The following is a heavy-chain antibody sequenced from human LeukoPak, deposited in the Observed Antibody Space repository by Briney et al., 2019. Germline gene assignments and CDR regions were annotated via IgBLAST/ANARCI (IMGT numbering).Heavy chain of an antibody. CDR1: LSNFTNYL. J-gene: IGHJ5*02. D-gene: IGHD4-11*01. Sequence: GYSLKICCKGALSNFTNYLIGWGHEIPGEVVGLTGIIYRGDFDTQDSPCLEGQVTISVDKSTATAYLQWRRLKASDTAVYYCAKRRRDGLQSPNWSDPWGQGTLVTVS. CDR3: AKRRRDGLQSPNWSDP. CDR2: IYRGDFDT. V-gene: IGHV5-51*07.